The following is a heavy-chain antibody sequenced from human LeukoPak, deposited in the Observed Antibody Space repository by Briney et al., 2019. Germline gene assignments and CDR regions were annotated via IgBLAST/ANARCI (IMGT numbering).Heavy chain of an antibody. D-gene: IGHD3-10*01. CDR3: AKDHYYGSGSPYY. J-gene: IGHJ4*02. V-gene: IGHV3-30*18. CDR1: GFTFSSYG. CDR2: ISYDGSNK. Sequence: GGSLRLSCAASGFTFSSYGMHWVRQAPGKGLEWVAVISYDGSNKYYADSVKGRFTISRDNSKNTLYLQMNSLRAEDTAVYYCAKDHYYGSGSPYYWGQGTLVTVSS.